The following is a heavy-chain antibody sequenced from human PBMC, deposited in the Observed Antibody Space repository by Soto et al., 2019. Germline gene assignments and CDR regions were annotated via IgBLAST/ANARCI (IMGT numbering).Heavy chain of an antibody. Sequence: GLEWIGYIYYSGSTYYNPSLKSRVTISVDTSKNQFSLKLSSVTAAETAVYYCARAYCTNGVCYALHFDYWGQGTLVTVSS. CDR2: IYYSGST. J-gene: IGHJ4*02. CDR3: ARAYCTNGVCYALHFDY. V-gene: IGHV4-31*02. D-gene: IGHD2-8*01.